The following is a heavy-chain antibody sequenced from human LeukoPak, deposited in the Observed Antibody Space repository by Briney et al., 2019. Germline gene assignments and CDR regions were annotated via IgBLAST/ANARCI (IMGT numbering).Heavy chain of an antibody. D-gene: IGHD4-23*01. CDR3: AKTVVTPYYFDY. J-gene: IGHJ4*02. CDR1: GFTVSRNY. V-gene: IGHV3-23*01. Sequence: GGSLRLSCAASGFTVSRNYMSWVRQAPGKGLEWVSTISGAAVTTYYADSVKGRFTISRDNSKNTLYLQMNSLRADDTAVYYCAKTVVTPYYFDYWGQGTLVTVSS. CDR2: ISGAAVTT.